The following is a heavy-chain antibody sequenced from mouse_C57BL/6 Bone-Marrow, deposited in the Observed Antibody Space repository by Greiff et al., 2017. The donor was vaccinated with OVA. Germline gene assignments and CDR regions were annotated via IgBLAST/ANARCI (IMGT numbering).Heavy chain of an antibody. CDR2: IDPETGGT. Sequence: VQLQQSGAELVRPGASVTLSCKASGYTFTDYEMHWVKQTPVHGLEWIGAIDPETGGTAYNQKFPGKAILNADKSSSTAYMELRSLTSEDSAVYYCTRGYSNYYAMDYWGQGTSVTVSS. CDR3: TRGYSNYYAMDY. D-gene: IGHD2-5*01. V-gene: IGHV1-15*01. J-gene: IGHJ4*01. CDR1: GYTFTDYE.